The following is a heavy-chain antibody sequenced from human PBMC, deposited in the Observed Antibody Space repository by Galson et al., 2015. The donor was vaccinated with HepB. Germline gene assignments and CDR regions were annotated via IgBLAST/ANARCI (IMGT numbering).Heavy chain of an antibody. CDR1: GFTFSSYA. V-gene: IGHV3-23*01. J-gene: IGHJ4*02. CDR2: ISGSGGST. CDR3: ATHEEVWSGWRD. D-gene: IGHD3-3*01. Sequence: SLRLSCAASGFTFSSYAMSWVRQAPGKGLEWVSAISGSGGSTYYADSVKGRFTISRDNSKNTLYLQMNSLRAEDTAVYYCATHEEVWSGWRDWGQGTLVTVSS.